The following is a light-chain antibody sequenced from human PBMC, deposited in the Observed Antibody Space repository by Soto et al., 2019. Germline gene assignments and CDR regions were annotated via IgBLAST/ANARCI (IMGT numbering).Light chain of an antibody. CDR3: HQYGSSPST. Sequence: EIVLMQSPDTLSLSPGARATLSCRASQSGFGTYLAWFQHKPGQAPRLLIYAASNRATGIPDRFGGSGFGTDFTLTISRVEPEDFAVYYCHQYGSSPSTVGQGTKVEMK. CDR1: QSGFGTY. V-gene: IGKV3-20*01. CDR2: AAS. J-gene: IGKJ1*01.